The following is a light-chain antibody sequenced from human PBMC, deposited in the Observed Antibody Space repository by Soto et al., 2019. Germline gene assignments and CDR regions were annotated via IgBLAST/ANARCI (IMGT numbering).Light chain of an antibody. CDR2: EFR. V-gene: IGLV2-8*01. CDR1: ANNIGGYNF. Sequence: QSALTQPPSASGSPGQSVTISCTGAANNIGGYNFVSWYQQHPGKAPKLIISEFRERPSGVPDRFSGSKSGNTASLTVSGLQAEDEADYYCSSYAGSNNVIFGGGTKVTVL. CDR3: SSYAGSNNVI. J-gene: IGLJ2*01.